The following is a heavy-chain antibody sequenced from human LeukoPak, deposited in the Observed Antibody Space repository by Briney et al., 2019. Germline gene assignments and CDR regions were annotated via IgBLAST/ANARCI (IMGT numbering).Heavy chain of an antibody. J-gene: IGHJ4*02. V-gene: IGHV4-61*02. CDR3: ARLLSERVGALRDGGVY. D-gene: IGHD1-26*01. Sequence: SETLSLTRTVSGGSISSGSYYWSWIRQPAGKGLEWIGRIYTSGSTNYSPSLKSRVTISVDTSKNQFSLKLSSVTAADTAVYYCARLLSERVGALRDGGVYWGQGTLVTVSS. CDR1: GGSISSGSYY. CDR2: IYTSGST.